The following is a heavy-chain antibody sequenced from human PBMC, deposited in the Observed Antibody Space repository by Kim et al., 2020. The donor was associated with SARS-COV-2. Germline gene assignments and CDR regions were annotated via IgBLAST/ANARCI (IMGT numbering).Heavy chain of an antibody. J-gene: IGHJ3*02. Sequence: ASVKVSCKASGYTFTSYAMNWVRQAPGQGLEWMGWINTNTGSPTYAQGFTGRFVFSLDTSVSTAYLQISSLKAEDTAVYYCARDPHSSGWYPTPRAFDIWGQGTMVTVSS. D-gene: IGHD6-19*01. CDR1: GYTFTSYA. CDR3: ARDPHSSGWYPTPRAFDI. V-gene: IGHV7-4-1*02. CDR2: INTNTGSP.